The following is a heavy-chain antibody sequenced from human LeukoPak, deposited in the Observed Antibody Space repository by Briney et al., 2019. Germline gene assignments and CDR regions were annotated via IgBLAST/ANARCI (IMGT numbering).Heavy chain of an antibody. J-gene: IGHJ6*03. Sequence: GGSLRLSCAASGFTFSSYGMHWVRQAPGKGLEWEAVIWYDGSNKYYADSVKGRFTISRDNSKNTLYLQMNSLRAEDTAVYYCARGALSENYDFWSGYYYYYYMDVWGKGTTVTVSS. V-gene: IGHV3-33*01. CDR2: IWYDGSNK. D-gene: IGHD3-3*01. CDR3: ARGALSENYDFWSGYYYYYYMDV. CDR1: GFTFSSYG.